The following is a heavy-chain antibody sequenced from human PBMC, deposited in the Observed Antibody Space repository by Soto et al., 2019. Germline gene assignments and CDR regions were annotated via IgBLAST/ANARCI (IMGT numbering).Heavy chain of an antibody. CDR1: GFTFSSYW. J-gene: IGHJ4*02. Sequence: EVQLVESGGCLVQPGGSLRLSCAASGFTFSSYWMHWVRQAPGKGLVWVSRINSDGSSTSYADSVKGRFTISRDNAKNTLYLQMNSLRAEDTAVYYCAVAVAGPTAIGYWGQGTLVTVSS. V-gene: IGHV3-74*01. CDR3: AVAVAGPTAIGY. CDR2: INSDGSST. D-gene: IGHD6-19*01.